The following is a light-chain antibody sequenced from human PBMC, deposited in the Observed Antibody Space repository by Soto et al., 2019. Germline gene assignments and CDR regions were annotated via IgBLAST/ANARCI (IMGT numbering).Light chain of an antibody. CDR3: AAWDARLSTWV. CDR1: SSNIGSDY. V-gene: IGLV1-47*01. Sequence: QSVLTQPPSASGTPGQRVTISCSGSSSNIGSDYVYWFQQLPGTAPKLLIYKNYERPSGVPDRFSGCKSGASASLAISGLRSEDEADYWCAAWDARLSTWVFGGGTKVTVL. CDR2: KNY. J-gene: IGLJ3*02.